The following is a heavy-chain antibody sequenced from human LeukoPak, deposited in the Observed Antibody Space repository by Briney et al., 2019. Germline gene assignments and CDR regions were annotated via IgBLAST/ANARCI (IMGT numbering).Heavy chain of an antibody. CDR3: ARGPTHYYGSGSYIFDC. J-gene: IGHJ4*02. CDR1: GGSIRSHY. D-gene: IGHD3-10*01. V-gene: IGHV4-59*11. CDR2: IYYSGST. Sequence: SETLSLTCTVSGGSIRSHYWSWIRQPPGKGLEWIGYIYYSGSTNYNPSLKSRVTISVDTSKNQFSLKLSSVTAADTAVYYCARGPTHYYGSGSYIFDCWGQGTLVTVST.